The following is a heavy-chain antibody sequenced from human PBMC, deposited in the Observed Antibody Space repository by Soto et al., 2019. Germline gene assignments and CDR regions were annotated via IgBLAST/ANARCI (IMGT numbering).Heavy chain of an antibody. CDR2: RSAGRGST. J-gene: IGHJ5*02. Sequence: ASVKVSCKASGYTFTKYAIQWVRQAPGQGLEWVGWRSAGRGSTKMSRKFEDRVTLTRDTSANTVYMELTSRRSEDTAVYYCARDMGEVGTTVNLHLIDPWGQGTHVTVSS. D-gene: IGHD4-4*01. CDR3: ARDMGEVGTTVNLHLIDP. V-gene: IGHV1-3*01. CDR1: GYTFTKYA.